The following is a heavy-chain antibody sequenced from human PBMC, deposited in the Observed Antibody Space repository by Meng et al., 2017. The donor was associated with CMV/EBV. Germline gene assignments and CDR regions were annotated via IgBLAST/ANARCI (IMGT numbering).Heavy chain of an antibody. CDR3: ARIMAGTTSYGMDI. J-gene: IGHJ6*02. V-gene: IGHV4-39*01. CDR1: GGSISSSTYY. D-gene: IGHD1-7*01. Sequence: SETLSLTCTLSGGSISSSTYYWGWIRQPPGKGLEWIGSVFYSGRAFYNPSLKSRISKSVDTSKNQFSLKLSSVTAADTVVYYCARIMAGTTSYGMDIWGQGTTVTVSS. CDR2: VFYSGRA.